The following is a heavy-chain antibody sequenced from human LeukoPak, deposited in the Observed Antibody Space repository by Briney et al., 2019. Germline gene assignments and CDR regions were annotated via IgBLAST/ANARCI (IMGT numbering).Heavy chain of an antibody. D-gene: IGHD2-2*01. CDR2: IRYDGSNK. CDR3: AKDGGYCSSTSCFYYMDV. V-gene: IGHV3-30*02. CDR1: GFTFSSYG. J-gene: IGHJ6*03. Sequence: PGGSLRLSCAASGFTFSSYGMHWVRQAPGKGLEWVAFIRYDGSNKYYADSVKGRFTISRDNSKNTLYLQMNSLRAEDTAVYYCAKDGGYCSSTSCFYYMDVWAKGTTVTVSS.